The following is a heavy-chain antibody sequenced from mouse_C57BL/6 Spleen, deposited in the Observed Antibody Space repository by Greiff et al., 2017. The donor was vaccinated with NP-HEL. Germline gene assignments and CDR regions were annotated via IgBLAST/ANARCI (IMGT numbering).Heavy chain of an antibody. D-gene: IGHD2-4*01. CDR1: GFNIKDYY. CDR2: IDPEDGET. J-gene: IGHJ3*01. V-gene: IGHV14-2*01. Sequence: EVQLQESGAELVKPGASVKLSCTASGFNIKDYYMHWVKQRTEQGLEWIGRIDPEDGETKYAPKFQGKATITADTSSNTAYLQLSSLRSEDTAVYYCARLQTGYYDYPWFAYWGQGTLVTVSA. CDR3: ARLQTGYYDYPWFAY.